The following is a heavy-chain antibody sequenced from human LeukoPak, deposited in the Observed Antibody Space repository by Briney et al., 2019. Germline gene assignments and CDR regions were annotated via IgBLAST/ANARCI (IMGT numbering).Heavy chain of an antibody. D-gene: IGHD3-10*01. CDR1: GGSISTSNYY. CDR3: AKSNGYGLVDI. V-gene: IGHV4-39*07. J-gene: IGHJ6*04. CDR2: IFYSGST. Sequence: SSETLSLTCTVSGGSISTSNYYWGWIRQPPGKGLEWIGNIFYSGSTYYSPSLKRRVTISLDTSRNQFSLKLNSVTAADTAVYYCAKSNGYGLVDIWGKGTTVSVSS.